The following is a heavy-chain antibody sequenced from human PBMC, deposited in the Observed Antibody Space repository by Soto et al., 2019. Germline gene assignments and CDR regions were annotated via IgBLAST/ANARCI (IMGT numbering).Heavy chain of an antibody. CDR1: GYTFTGYY. V-gene: IGHV1-2*02. CDR2: INPNSGGT. J-gene: IGHJ4*02. Sequence: ASVKVSCKASGYTFTGYYMHWVRQAPGQGLEWMGWINPNSGGTNYAQKFQGRVTMTRDTSISTAYMELSRLRSDDTAVYYCARDSGPNSYDFWSVYPAYYFDYWGQGTLVTVSS. D-gene: IGHD3-3*01. CDR3: ARDSGPNSYDFWSVYPAYYFDY.